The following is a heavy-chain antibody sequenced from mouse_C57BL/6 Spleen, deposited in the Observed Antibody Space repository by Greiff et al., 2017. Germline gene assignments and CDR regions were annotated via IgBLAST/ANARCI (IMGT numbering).Heavy chain of an antibody. CDR3: TSYYGIDY. D-gene: IGHD1-1*01. J-gene: IGHJ2*01. Sequence: SGAELVRPGASVKLSCTASGFNIKDDYMHWVKQRPEQGLEWIGWIDPENGDTEYASKFQGKATITADTSSNTAYLQLSSLTSEDTAVYYCTSYYGIDYWGQGTTLTVSS. CDR2: IDPENGDT. V-gene: IGHV14-4*01. CDR1: GFNIKDDY.